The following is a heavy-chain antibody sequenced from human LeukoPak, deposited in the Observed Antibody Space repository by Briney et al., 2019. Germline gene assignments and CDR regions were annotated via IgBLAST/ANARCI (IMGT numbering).Heavy chain of an antibody. J-gene: IGHJ6*02. Sequence: PGGSLRLSCAASGFTFSSYAMHWVRQAPGKGLEWVAVISYDGSNKYYADSVKGRFTISRDNSKNTLYLQMNSLRAEDTAVYYCARDGTYYYDSLGPLYYGMGVWGQGTTVTVSS. CDR3: ARDGTYYYDSLGPLYYGMGV. CDR1: GFTFSSYA. CDR2: ISYDGSNK. D-gene: IGHD3-22*01. V-gene: IGHV3-30-3*01.